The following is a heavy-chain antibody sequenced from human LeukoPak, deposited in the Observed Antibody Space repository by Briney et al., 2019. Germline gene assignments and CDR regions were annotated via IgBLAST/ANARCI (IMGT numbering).Heavy chain of an antibody. V-gene: IGHV4-59*08. Sequence: PSETLSLTCTVSGGSISSYYWSWIRQPPGKGLEWIGSIYHSGSTYYNPSLKSRVTISVDTSKNQFSLKLSSVTAADTAVYYCARHLIAAAENFDYWGQGTLVTVSS. D-gene: IGHD6-13*01. CDR3: ARHLIAAAENFDY. CDR2: IYHSGST. J-gene: IGHJ4*02. CDR1: GGSISSYY.